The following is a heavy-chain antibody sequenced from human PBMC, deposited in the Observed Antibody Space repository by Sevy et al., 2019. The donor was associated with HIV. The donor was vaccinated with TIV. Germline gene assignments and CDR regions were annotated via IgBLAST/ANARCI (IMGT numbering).Heavy chain of an antibody. CDR2: ISAYNGNT. Sequence: ASVKVSCKASGYTFTSYGISWVRQAPGQGLEWMGWISAYNGNTNYAQKLQGRVTMTTDTSTSTANMELRSLRSDDTAVYYCARVVGFGELLQYYYYMDVWGKGTTVTVSS. CDR3: ARVVGFGELLQYYYYMDV. V-gene: IGHV1-18*01. J-gene: IGHJ6*03. D-gene: IGHD3-10*01. CDR1: GYTFTSYG.